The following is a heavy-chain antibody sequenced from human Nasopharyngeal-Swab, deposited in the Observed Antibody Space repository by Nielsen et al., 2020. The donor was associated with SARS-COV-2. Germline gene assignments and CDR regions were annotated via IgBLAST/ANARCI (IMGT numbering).Heavy chain of an antibody. J-gene: IGHJ4*02. V-gene: IGHV1-8*01. D-gene: IGHD4-17*01. Sequence: ASVNVSCKASGYTFTSYDINWVRQATGQGLEWMGWMNPNSGNTGYAQKFQGRVTMTRNTSISTAYMELSSLRSEDTAVYYCAREGTGDYGDYRDLDFDYWGQGTLVTVSS. CDR3: AREGTGDYGDYRDLDFDY. CDR1: GYTFTSYD. CDR2: MNPNSGNT.